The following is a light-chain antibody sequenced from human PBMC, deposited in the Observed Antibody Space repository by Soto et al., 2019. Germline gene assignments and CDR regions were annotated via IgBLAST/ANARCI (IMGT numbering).Light chain of an antibody. CDR3: QQYGGSPRT. J-gene: IGKJ1*01. V-gene: IGKV3-20*01. Sequence: EIVLTQSPGTLSLSPGDRAALSCRASQTISNNYVAWYQQRPGRPPTLLISGASSRATGIPDRFSGSGSETHFTLTISRLETEDFEVYHCQQYGGSPRTFGQGTKV. CDR1: QTISNNY. CDR2: GAS.